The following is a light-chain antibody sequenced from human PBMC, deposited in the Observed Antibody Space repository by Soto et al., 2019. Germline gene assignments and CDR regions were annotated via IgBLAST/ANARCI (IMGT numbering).Light chain of an antibody. CDR2: GAS. J-gene: IGKJ3*01. CDR3: QNFGDSPFT. V-gene: IGKV3-20*01. CDR1: ESISSHY. Sequence: PGERATLSCRASESISSHYIAWYQPKPGQAPRLLIFGASTRATGIPDRFSGSWSGTDFTLTISRLEPEDFAMYYCQNFGDSPFTFGPGTKVDIK.